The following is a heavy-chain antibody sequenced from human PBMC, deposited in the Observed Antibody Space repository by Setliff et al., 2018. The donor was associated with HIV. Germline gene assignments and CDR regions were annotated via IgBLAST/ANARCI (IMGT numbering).Heavy chain of an antibody. CDR1: GGSISSGNYY. CDR2: IYYSGAT. J-gene: IGHJ4*02. Sequence: SETLSLTCTVSGGSISSGNYYWNWIRQHPGKGLEWIGYIYYSGATYYNPSLKSRVTLSIDTSKNQFSLNLSSVTAADTAVYYCARPLLVTATAPFDYWGQGTLVTVSS. V-gene: IGHV4-31*03. CDR3: ARPLLVTATAPFDY. D-gene: IGHD2-21*02.